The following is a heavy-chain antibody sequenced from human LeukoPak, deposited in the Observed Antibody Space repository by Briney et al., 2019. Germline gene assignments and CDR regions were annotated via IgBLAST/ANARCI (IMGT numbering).Heavy chain of an antibody. D-gene: IGHD2-15*01. CDR2: IIPILGIA. Sequence: SVKLSCTASGGTFTSYAISWVRQAPGQGPEWMGRIIPILGIANYAQKFQGRVTITADKSTGTAYMELSSLRSEETAVYYCASCSGGSCSSYYGMDVWGQGTTVTVSS. J-gene: IGHJ6*02. CDR3: ASCSGGSCSSYYGMDV. V-gene: IGHV1-69*04. CDR1: GGTFTSYA.